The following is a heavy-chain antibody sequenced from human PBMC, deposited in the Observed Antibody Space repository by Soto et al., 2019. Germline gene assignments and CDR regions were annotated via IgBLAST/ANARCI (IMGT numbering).Heavy chain of an antibody. D-gene: IGHD1-1*01. J-gene: IGHJ6*03. V-gene: IGHV6-1*01. CDR1: GDSVSSNSAG. CDR3: ARGSWDDVSGHYYMDV. Sequence: SQTLSLTCDISGDSVSSNSAGWNWIRQTPSRGLECLGRTYYKSKWYYTYAASVKSRITVSPDTSKNQFSLQLTSVTPEDTAVYYCARGSWDDVSGHYYMDVWDKGTTVTVSS. CDR2: TYYKSKWYY.